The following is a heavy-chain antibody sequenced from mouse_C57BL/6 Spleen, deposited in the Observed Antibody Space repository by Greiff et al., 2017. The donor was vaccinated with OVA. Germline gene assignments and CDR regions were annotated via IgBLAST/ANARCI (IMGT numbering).Heavy chain of an antibody. CDR2: IRLKSDNYAT. Sequence: EVMLVESGGGLVQPGGSMKLSCVASGFTFSNYWMNWVRQSPEKGLEWVAQIRLKSDNYATHYAESVKGRFTISRDDSKSSVYLQMNNLRAEDTGIYYCTVEDNWDEDYAMDYWGQGTSVTVSS. V-gene: IGHV6-3*01. CDR1: GFTFSNYW. CDR3: TVEDNWDEDYAMDY. J-gene: IGHJ4*01. D-gene: IGHD4-1*02.